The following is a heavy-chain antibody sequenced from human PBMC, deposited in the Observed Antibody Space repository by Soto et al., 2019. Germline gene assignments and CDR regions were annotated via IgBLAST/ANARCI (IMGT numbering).Heavy chain of an antibody. CDR1: GYSFTSYW. CDR3: ARRGYCRSTSCPAYGMDV. J-gene: IGHJ6*02. V-gene: IGHV5-51*01. CDR2: IYPGDSDT. Sequence: GESLKISCKGSGYSFTSYWIGWVRQMPGKGLEWMGIIYPGDSDTRYSPSFQGQVTISADKSISTAYLQWSSLKASDTAMYYCARRGYCRSTSCPAYGMDVWGQGTTVTVSS. D-gene: IGHD2-2*01.